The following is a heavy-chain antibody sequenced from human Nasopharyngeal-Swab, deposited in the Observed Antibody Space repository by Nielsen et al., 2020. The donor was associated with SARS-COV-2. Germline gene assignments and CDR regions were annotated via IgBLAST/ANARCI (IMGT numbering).Heavy chain of an antibody. CDR2: INHSGST. D-gene: IGHD3-3*01. CDR1: GGSFSGYY. Sequence: SDTLSLTFAVYGGSFSGYYWSWIRQPPGKGLEWIGEINHSGSTNYNPSLKSRVTISVDTSKNQFSLKLSSVTAADTAVYYCARDNFWSGHYHVWGQGTTVTVSS. V-gene: IGHV4-34*01. J-gene: IGHJ6*02. CDR3: ARDNFWSGHYHV.